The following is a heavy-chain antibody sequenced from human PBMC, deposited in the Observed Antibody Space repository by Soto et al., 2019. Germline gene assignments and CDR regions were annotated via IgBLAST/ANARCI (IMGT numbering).Heavy chain of an antibody. CDR2: VKDGGST. CDR1: GGSLTGYY. J-gene: IGHJ4*02. CDR3: ARGQEGIVATH. Sequence: QVQLQQWGAGLLKPSETLCLTCTVNGGSLTGYYWSWIRQPPGKGLEWIGEVKDGGSTNYSPSLRGRVSISADTSKNHFSLRLNSVTAADTAVYFCARGQEGIVATHWDQVALVTVSS. V-gene: IGHV4-34*01. D-gene: IGHD5-12*01.